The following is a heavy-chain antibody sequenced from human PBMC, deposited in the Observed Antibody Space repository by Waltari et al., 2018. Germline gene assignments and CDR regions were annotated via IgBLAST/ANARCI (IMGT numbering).Heavy chain of an antibody. CDR3: ARRRRSSSSVYMDV. CDR1: GGSISSSSYY. J-gene: IGHJ6*03. D-gene: IGHD6-6*01. Sequence: QLQLQESGPGLVKPSETLSLTCTVSGGSISSSSYYWGWIRQPPGKGLEWIGSIYYSGSTYYNPSLKSRVTISVDTSKNQFSLKLSSVTAADTAVYYCARRRRSSSSVYMDVWGKGTTVTVSS. CDR2: IYYSGST. V-gene: IGHV4-39*01.